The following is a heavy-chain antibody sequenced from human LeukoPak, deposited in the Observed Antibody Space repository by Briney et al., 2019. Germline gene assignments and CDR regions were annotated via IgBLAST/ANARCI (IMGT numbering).Heavy chain of an antibody. CDR3: ARDRYSNHRLGTLTLDY. CDR1: GGSISSSSYY. J-gene: IGHJ4*02. D-gene: IGHD4-11*01. CDR2: IYYSGST. Sequence: SETLSLTCTVSGGSISSSSYYWGWIRQPPGKGLEWIGSIYYSGSTYYNPSLKSRVTISVDTSKNQFSLKLSSVTAADTAVYYCARDRYSNHRLGTLTLDYWGQGTLVTVSS. V-gene: IGHV4-39*07.